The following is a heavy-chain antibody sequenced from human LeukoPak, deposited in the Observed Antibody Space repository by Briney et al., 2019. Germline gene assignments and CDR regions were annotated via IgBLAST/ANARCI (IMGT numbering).Heavy chain of an antibody. CDR3: ARDYQVPGYFDY. J-gene: IGHJ4*02. CDR2: ISYDGSNK. Sequence: GGSLRLSCAASGFTFSSYAMHWVRQAPGKGLEWVAVISYDGSNKYYADTVKGRFTISRDNSKNTLYLQMNSLRAEDTAVYYCARDYQVPGYFDYWGQGTLVTVSS. V-gene: IGHV3-30-3*01. CDR1: GFTFSSYA. D-gene: IGHD2-2*01.